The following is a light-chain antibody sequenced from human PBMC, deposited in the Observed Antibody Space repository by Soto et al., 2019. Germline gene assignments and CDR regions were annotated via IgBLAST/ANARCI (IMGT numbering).Light chain of an antibody. V-gene: IGKV3-15*01. CDR1: QSVSSN. CDR3: QQYNNWHPWT. Sequence: IGLTQSPGTLSVSPGERATLSCRASQSVSSNLAWYQQKPGQAPRLLVYGASTRATGIPARFSGSGSGTEFTLTISSLQSEDFAVYYCQQYNNWHPWTFGQGTK. J-gene: IGKJ1*01. CDR2: GAS.